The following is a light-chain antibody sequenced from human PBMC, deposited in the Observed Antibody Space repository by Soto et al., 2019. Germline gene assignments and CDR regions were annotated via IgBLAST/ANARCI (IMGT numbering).Light chain of an antibody. CDR2: GAS. V-gene: IGKV3D-20*02. J-gene: IGKJ5*01. CDR1: QSISSSF. CDR3: QQRNNWPSVT. Sequence: EIVLAQSPGILSLSPGERASLSCGASQSISSSFLAWYQQKPGQAPRLLISGASSRATGIPDRFSGSGSGTDFTLTITRLEPEDFAVYYCQQRNNWPSVTFGQGTRLEIK.